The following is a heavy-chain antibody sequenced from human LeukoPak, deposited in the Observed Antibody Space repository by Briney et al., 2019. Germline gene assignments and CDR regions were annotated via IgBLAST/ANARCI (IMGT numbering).Heavy chain of an antibody. D-gene: IGHD1-26*01. CDR2: IKSETDGGTT. V-gene: IGHV3-15*01. CDR3: STASTGSYGD. J-gene: IGHJ4*02. Sequence: GGSLRLSCAASGFTFSNAWMTWVRQAPGKGLEWVGHIKSETDGGTTDYAAPVKGRFTISRDDSKNTLYLQMNSLKTEDTGVYYCSTASTGSYGDWGQGSLVTVSS. CDR1: GFTFSNAW.